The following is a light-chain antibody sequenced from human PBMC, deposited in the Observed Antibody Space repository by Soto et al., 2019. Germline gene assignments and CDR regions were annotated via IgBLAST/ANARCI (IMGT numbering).Light chain of an antibody. CDR3: QQSNNWPHT. J-gene: IGKJ1*01. Sequence: VMTQAPATLSVSPGERVTLSCRASQTINNNVAWYQLKDGQVSRLLIYGASTRATDIPARFSGSGSGTEFTLTISSLQSEDFAEYHCQQSNNWPHTFGQGTKLDIK. CDR2: GAS. V-gene: IGKV3-15*01. CDR1: QTINNN.